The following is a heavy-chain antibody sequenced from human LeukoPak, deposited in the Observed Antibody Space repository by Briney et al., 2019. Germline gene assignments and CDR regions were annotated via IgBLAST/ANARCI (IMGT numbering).Heavy chain of an antibody. V-gene: IGHV1-18*01. D-gene: IGHD3/OR15-3a*01. J-gene: IGHJ4*02. CDR2: ISAYNCNT. Sequence: SVKVSCKPSGYTFTSYGISWVRHAPEQGREWMGWISAYNCNTNYAQKLQGRVTMTTDTSTSTAYMELRSLRCDDAAVYYCARGPWAGYSDYWGQGTLVTVSS. CDR3: ARGPWAGYSDY. CDR1: GYTFTSYG.